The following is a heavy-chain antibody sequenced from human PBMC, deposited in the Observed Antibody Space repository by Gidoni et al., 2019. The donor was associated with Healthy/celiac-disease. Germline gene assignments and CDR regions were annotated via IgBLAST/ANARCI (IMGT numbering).Heavy chain of an antibody. J-gene: IGHJ3*02. CDR3: AREVIAVAGSGAFDI. V-gene: IGHV3-13*04. Sequence: EVQLVESGGGLVQPGGSLRLSCAASGFTFSSYDMHWVRQATGKGLEWVSAIGTAGDTYYPGSVKGRFTISRENAKNSLYLQMNSLRAGDTAVYYCAREVIAVAGSGAFDIWGQGTMVTVSS. CDR2: IGTAGDT. D-gene: IGHD6-19*01. CDR1: GFTFSSYD.